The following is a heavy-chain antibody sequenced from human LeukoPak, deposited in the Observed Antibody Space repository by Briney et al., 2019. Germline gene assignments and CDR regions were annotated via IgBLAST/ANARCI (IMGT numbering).Heavy chain of an antibody. V-gene: IGHV3-21*04. D-gene: IGHD3-22*01. J-gene: IGHJ2*01. CDR1: GFTFSSYS. CDR2: ISSSSSYI. CDR3: ANNYYDSSGYTWYFDL. Sequence: GGSLRLSCAASGFTFSSYSMNWVRQAPGKGLEWVSSISSSSSYIYYADSVKGRFTISRDTSKNTLYLQINSLRAEDTAVYYCANNYYDSSGYTWYFDLWGRGTLVTVSS.